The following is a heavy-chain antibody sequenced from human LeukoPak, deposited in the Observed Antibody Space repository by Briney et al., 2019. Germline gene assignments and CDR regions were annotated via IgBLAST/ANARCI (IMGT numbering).Heavy chain of an antibody. D-gene: IGHD3-16*01. CDR3: ARPASTWGDAFDI. CDR2: ISAYNGNT. Sequence: SVKVSCKASGYTFTSYGISWVRQAPGQGLEWMGWISAYNGNTDYAQKLQGRVTMTTDTSTSTAYMELRSLRSDDTAVYYCARPASTWGDAFDIWGQGTMVTVSS. CDR1: GYTFTSYG. V-gene: IGHV1-18*01. J-gene: IGHJ3*02.